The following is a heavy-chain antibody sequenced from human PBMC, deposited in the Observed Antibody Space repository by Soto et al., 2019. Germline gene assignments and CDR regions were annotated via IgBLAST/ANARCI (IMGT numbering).Heavy chain of an antibody. CDR2: IYYSGST. CDR3: ARNPRIYDYDSETIDY. J-gene: IGHJ4*02. CDR1: GCSISSSSYY. V-gene: IGHV4-39*01. D-gene: IGHD3-22*01. Sequence: SETLSLSCTVSGCSISSSSYYWGWLRQPPGQGLEWIGSIYYSGSTYYNPSLKSRVTISVDTSKNQFSLKLSSVTAADTAVYYCARNPRIYDYDSETIDYWGQGTLVTVSS.